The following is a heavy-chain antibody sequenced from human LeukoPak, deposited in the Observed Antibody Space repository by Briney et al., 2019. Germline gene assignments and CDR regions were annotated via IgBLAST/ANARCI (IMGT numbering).Heavy chain of an antibody. CDR3: ASRPSRQYCSSTSCYPYRYYYYGMDV. CDR1: GFTVSSNY. J-gene: IGHJ6*02. Sequence: PGGSLRLSCAASGFTVSSNYMTWVRQAPGKGLEWIGEINHSGSTNYNPSLKSRVTISVDTSKNQFSLKLSSVTAADTAVYYCASRPSRQYCSSTSCYPYRYYYYGMDVWGQGTTVTVSS. CDR2: INHSGST. V-gene: IGHV4-34*01. D-gene: IGHD2-2*01.